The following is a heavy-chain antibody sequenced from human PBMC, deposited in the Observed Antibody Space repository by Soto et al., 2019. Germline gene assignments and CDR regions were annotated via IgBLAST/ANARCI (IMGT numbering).Heavy chain of an antibody. D-gene: IGHD6-13*01. CDR1: GGSIIDLGYP. J-gene: IGHJ4*02. CDR2: IYHSGST. CDR3: ARGRATIAAAAVFDC. Sequence: VVGGSIIDLGYPRSLKRQPPGKGLEWIGYIYHSGSTYYNPSLKSRVTISVDRSKNQFSLKLSSVTAADTAVYYFARGRATIAAAAVFDCWGQGTLVTVSS. V-gene: IGHV4-30-2*01.